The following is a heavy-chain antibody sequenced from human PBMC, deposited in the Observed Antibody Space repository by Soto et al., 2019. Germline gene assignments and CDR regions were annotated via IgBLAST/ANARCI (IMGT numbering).Heavy chain of an antibody. Sequence: PSETLSLTCAVYGGSFSGYYWSWIHQPPGKGLEWIGEINHSGSTNYNPSLKSRVTISVDTSKNQFSLKLSSVTAADTAVYYCARGAGPGSRITIFGVARGCFFDYWGQGTLVTVSS. CDR2: INHSGST. CDR3: ARGAGPGSRITIFGVARGCFFDY. D-gene: IGHD3-3*01. V-gene: IGHV4-34*01. CDR1: GGSFSGYY. J-gene: IGHJ4*02.